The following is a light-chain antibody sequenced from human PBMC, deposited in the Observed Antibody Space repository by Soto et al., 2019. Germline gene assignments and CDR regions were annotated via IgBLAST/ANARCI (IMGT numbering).Light chain of an antibody. Sequence: DIQMTQSPSTLSASVGGPFPVTCRASQSVSGWLAWYQQKPGEAPKLRVYDASALPRGVPSRFSGSGSGTKCTLASSDVQPEDFAVYYCHQRQSWPRTFGQGTKVEIK. CDR2: DAS. CDR1: QSVSGW. CDR3: HQRQSWPRT. J-gene: IGKJ1*01. V-gene: IGKV1-5*01.